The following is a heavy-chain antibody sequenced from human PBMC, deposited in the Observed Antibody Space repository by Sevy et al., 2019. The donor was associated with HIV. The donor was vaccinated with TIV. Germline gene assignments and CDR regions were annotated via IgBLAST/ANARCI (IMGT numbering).Heavy chain of an antibody. CDR3: ARDPSGWYPNSDF. V-gene: IGHV3-33*01. Sequence: GGSLRLSCAASGFTFSNYGMHWVRQAPGKGLEWVAAIWFDGNDKKYADSVEGRFTISRDNSKNMLYLQMNSLRVEDTALYYCARDPSGWYPNSDFWGQGTLVTVSS. CDR1: GFTFSNYG. D-gene: IGHD6-19*01. CDR2: IWFDGNDK. J-gene: IGHJ4*02.